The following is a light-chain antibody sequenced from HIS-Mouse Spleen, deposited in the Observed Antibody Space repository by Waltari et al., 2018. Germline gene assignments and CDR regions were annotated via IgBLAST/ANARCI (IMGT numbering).Light chain of an antibody. CDR2: VGTGGIVG. V-gene: IGLV9-49*01. CDR3: GADHGSGSNFVWV. J-gene: IGLJ3*02. CDR1: SGYSTYK. Sequence: QPVLTQPPSASASLGASVTLTCTLSSGYSTYKGDWYTPRPGTGPRFVMRVGTGGIVGSKGDGIPDRFSVLGSGLNRYLTIKNIQEEDESDYHCGADHGSGSNFVWVFGGGTKLTVL.